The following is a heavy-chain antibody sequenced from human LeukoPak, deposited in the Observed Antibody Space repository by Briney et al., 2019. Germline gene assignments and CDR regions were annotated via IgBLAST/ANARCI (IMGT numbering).Heavy chain of an antibody. CDR1: GFTVSSNY. J-gene: IGHJ4*02. D-gene: IGHD6-13*01. V-gene: IGHV3-66*01. Sequence: GGSLRPSCAASGFTVSSNYMSWVRQAPGKGLEWVSVIYNGGSAYYADSVKGRFTISRDNSKNTLYLQMNSLRAEDTAVYYCATASSSWSYYFDYWGQGTLVTVSS. CDR3: ATASSSWSYYFDY. CDR2: IYNGGSA.